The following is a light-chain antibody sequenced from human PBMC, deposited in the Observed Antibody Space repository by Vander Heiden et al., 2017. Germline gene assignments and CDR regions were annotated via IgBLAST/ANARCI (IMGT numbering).Light chain of an antibody. J-gene: IGLJ1*01. CDR1: SSDVGGYNY. CDR3: SSYKSSSTPLV. CDR2: EVS. Sequence: QSALTQPASVSGSPGPSLTISCTGTSSDVGGYNYVSWYQQHPGKAPKLMIYEVSNRPSGVSNRFSGSKSGNTASLTISGLQAEDEADYYCSSYKSSSTPLVFGTGTKVTVL. V-gene: IGLV2-14*01.